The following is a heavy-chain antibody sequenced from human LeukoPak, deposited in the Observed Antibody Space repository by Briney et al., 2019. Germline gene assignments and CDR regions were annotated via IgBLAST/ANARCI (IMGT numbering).Heavy chain of an antibody. CDR3: ARERGSGSWVPGYGMDV. J-gene: IGHJ6*02. Sequence: ASVKVSCKASRYTFTGYYMHWVRQAPGQGLEWMGRINPNSGGTNYAQKFQGRVTMTRDTSISTAYMELSRLRSDDTAVYYCARERGSGSWVPGYGMDVWGQGTTVTVSS. V-gene: IGHV1-2*06. D-gene: IGHD6-13*01. CDR2: INPNSGGT. CDR1: RYTFTGYY.